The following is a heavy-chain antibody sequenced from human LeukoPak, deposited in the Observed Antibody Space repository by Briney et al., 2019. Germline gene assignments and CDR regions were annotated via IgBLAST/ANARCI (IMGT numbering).Heavy chain of an antibody. CDR1: GFTVSSNY. Sequence: GGSLRLSCAASGFTVSSNYMSWVRQAPGKGLEWVSAISGSGGSTYYADSVKGRFTISRDNSKNTLYLQMNSLRAEDTAVYYCAKDMVRGVIIDPTSPATAIDYWGQGTLVTVSS. CDR2: ISGSGGST. CDR3: AKDMVRGVIIDPTSPATAIDY. J-gene: IGHJ4*02. D-gene: IGHD3-10*01. V-gene: IGHV3-23*01.